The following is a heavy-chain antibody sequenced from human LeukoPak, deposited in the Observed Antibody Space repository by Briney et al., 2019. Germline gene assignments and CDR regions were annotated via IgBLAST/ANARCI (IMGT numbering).Heavy chain of an antibody. CDR3: ARSGRLWFGGY. Sequence: PSETLSLTCTVSGGSISSGGYYWSWIRQPPGKGLEWIGYIYHSGSTNYNPSLKSRVTISVDTSKNQFSLKLSSVTAADTAVYYCARSGRLWFGGYWGQGTLVTVSS. CDR1: GGSISSGGYY. J-gene: IGHJ4*02. CDR2: IYHSGST. D-gene: IGHD3-10*01. V-gene: IGHV4-61*08.